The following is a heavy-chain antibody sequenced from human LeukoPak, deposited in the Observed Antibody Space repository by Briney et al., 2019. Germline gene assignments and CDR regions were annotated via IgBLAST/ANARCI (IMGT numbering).Heavy chain of an antibody. D-gene: IGHD3-22*01. V-gene: IGHV4-39*01. CDR1: GFTFSSYA. CDR2: IYYSGST. Sequence: PGGSLRLSCAASGFTFSSYAMSWIRQPPGKGLEWIGSIYYSGSTYYNPSLKSRVTISVDTSKNQFSLKLSSVTAADTAVYYCARRDDSSGYFRYWGQGTLVTVSS. J-gene: IGHJ4*02. CDR3: ARRDDSSGYFRY.